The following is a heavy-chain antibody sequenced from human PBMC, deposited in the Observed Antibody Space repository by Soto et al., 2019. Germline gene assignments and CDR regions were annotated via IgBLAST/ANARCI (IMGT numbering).Heavy chain of an antibody. CDR3: ARDRKYNWNYGSFYYYYGMDV. CDR1: GYTFTSYA. CDR2: INAGNGNT. D-gene: IGHD1-7*01. V-gene: IGHV1-3*01. J-gene: IGHJ6*02. Sequence: GASVKVSCKASGYTFTSYAMHWVRQAPGQRLEWMGWINAGNGNTKYSQKFQGRVTITRDTSASTAYMELSSLRSEDTAVYYCARDRKYNWNYGSFYYYYGMDVRGQGTTVTVSS.